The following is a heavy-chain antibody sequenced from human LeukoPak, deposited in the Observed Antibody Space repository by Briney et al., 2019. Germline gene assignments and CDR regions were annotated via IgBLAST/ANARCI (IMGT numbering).Heavy chain of an antibody. Sequence: PGGSLRLSCAASGFTFSSYTMNWVRQPPGKGLEWVANIGTSSTTIYYADSVKGRFTISRDNAKNSLYLQMNSLRAEDTAVYYCARDSQYQLLTMDVWGKGTTVTVSS. J-gene: IGHJ6*03. CDR3: ARDSQYQLLTMDV. CDR1: GFTFSSYT. V-gene: IGHV3-48*04. CDR2: IGTSSTTI. D-gene: IGHD2-2*01.